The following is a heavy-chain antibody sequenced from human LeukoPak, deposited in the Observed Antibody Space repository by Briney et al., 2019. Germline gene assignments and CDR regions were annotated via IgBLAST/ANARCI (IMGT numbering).Heavy chain of an antibody. CDR3: ATTNDGGGYQWGDFFDF. CDR2: IIPNLGTT. D-gene: IGHD3-22*01. CDR1: GGTSNSHA. V-gene: IGHV1-69*04. Sequence: SVKVSCKASGGTSNSHAISWVRQAPGQGLEWMGRIIPNLGTTNRAQNFQNRVTLTADKSTNTAYMELTSLTSDDTAVYYCATTNDGGGYQWGDFFDFWGQGTLVTVSS. J-gene: IGHJ4*02.